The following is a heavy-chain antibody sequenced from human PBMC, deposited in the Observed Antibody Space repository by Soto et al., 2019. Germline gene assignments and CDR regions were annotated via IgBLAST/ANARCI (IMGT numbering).Heavy chain of an antibody. CDR1: GFSLSDADVG. CDR2: ILSNDEE. CDR3: ARIRGYCSGGSCYFYYFALDV. V-gene: IGHV2-26*01. Sequence: SGPTLVNPTETLTLTCTVSGFSLSDADVGVAWIRQPPGKALEWLAHILSNDEEVFSSSLRTRLTISKDTSRSQVVLTMSNMEPVDTATYYCARIRGYCSGGSCYFYYFALDVWGPGTTVTVSS. J-gene: IGHJ6*02. D-gene: IGHD2-15*01.